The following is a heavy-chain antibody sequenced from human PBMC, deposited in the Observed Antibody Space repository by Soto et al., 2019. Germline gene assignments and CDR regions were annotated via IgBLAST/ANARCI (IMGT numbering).Heavy chain of an antibody. V-gene: IGHV1-24*01. CDR1: GYSLTELS. CDR3: AQSIRRDSSSWTGNPEFYYYYGMDV. D-gene: IGHD6-13*01. Sequence: ASVKVSCTVSGYSLTELSMHWVRPAPGKGLEWMGGFDPEDGETIYAQKFQGRVTMTEDTSTDTAYMGLRSLRSEDPAGYYCAQSIRRDSSSWTGNPEFYYYYGMDVWGQGTTVTVS. J-gene: IGHJ6*02. CDR2: FDPEDGET.